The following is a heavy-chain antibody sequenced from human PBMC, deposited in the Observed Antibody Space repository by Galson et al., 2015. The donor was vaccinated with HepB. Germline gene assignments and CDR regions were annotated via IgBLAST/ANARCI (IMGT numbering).Heavy chain of an antibody. CDR3: AGRGVVVVAATDSHNWFDP. CDR1: GGTFSSYT. CDR2: IIPILGIA. Sequence: SVKVSCKASGGTFSSYTISWVRQAPGQGLEWMGGIIPILGIANYAQKFQGRVTITADKSTSTAYMELSSLRSEDTAVYYCAGRGVVVVAATDSHNWFDPWGQGTLVTVSS. D-gene: IGHD2-15*01. J-gene: IGHJ5*02. V-gene: IGHV1-69*10.